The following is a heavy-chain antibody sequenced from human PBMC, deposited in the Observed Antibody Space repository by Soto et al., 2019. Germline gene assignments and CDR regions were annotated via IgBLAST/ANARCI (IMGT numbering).Heavy chain of an antibody. CDR3: ARVLGYCSGGSCYFDY. D-gene: IGHD2-15*01. J-gene: IGHJ4*02. V-gene: IGHV1-2*02. Sequence: ASVKGSCTASGYTFTGYYMHWVRQAPGQGLEWMGWINPNSGGTNYAQKFQGRVTMTRDTSISTAYMELSRLRSDDTAVYYCARVLGYCSGGSCYFDYWGQGTLVTRLL. CDR2: INPNSGGT. CDR1: GYTFTGYY.